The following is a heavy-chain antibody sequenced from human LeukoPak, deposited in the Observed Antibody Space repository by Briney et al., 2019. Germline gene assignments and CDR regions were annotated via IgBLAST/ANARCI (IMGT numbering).Heavy chain of an antibody. D-gene: IGHD5-18*01. Sequence: GGSLRLSCAASGFTVSSNYMSWVRQAPGKGLEWVSVIYSGGSTYYADSVKGRFTISRDNSKNTLYLQMNSLRAEDTAVYYCARDRNSYGYRVTDYWGQGTLVTVSS. CDR2: IYSGGST. CDR1: GFTVSSNY. CDR3: ARDRNSYGYRVTDY. V-gene: IGHV3-53*01. J-gene: IGHJ4*02.